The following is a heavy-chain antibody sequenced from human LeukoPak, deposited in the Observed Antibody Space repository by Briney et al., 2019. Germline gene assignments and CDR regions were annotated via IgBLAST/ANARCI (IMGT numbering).Heavy chain of an antibody. CDR3: AREDCSGGSCYSH. CDR2: IYTSGST. Sequence: SETLSLTCTVSGVSISSYYWSWIRQPAGKGLEWIGRIYTSGSTNYNPSLKSRVTMSVDTSKNQFSLKLSSVTAADTAVYYCAREDCSGGSCYSHWGQGTLVTVSS. D-gene: IGHD2-15*01. V-gene: IGHV4-4*07. CDR1: GVSISSYY. J-gene: IGHJ4*02.